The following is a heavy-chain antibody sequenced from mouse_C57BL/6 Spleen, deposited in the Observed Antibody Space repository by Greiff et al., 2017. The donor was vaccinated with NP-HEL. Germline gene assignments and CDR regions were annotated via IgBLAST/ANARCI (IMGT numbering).Heavy chain of an antibody. D-gene: IGHD1-1*01. Sequence: QVQLQQPGAELVKPGASVKVSCKASGYTFTSYWMHWVKQRPGQGLEWIGRLHPSDSDTNYNQKFKGKATLTVDKSSSTAYMQLSSLTSEDSAVYYCAIYPLGSRWYFDVWGTGTTVTVSS. CDR2: LHPSDSDT. CDR3: AIYPLGSRWYFDV. CDR1: GYTFTSYW. J-gene: IGHJ1*03. V-gene: IGHV1-74*01.